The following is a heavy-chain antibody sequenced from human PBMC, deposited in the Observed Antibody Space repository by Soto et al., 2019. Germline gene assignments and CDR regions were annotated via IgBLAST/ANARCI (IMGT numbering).Heavy chain of an antibody. CDR1: GGSISSGCYY. V-gene: IGHV4-31*03. CDR2: IYYSGST. D-gene: IGHD3-22*01. CDR3: AISGYSRGY. J-gene: IGHJ4*02. Sequence: SETLSLTCTVSGGSISSGCYYWSWIRQHPGKGLEWIGYIYYSGSTYYNPSLKSRVTISVDTSKNPFSLKLSSVTAADTAVYYCAISGYSRGYWGQGTLVTVSS.